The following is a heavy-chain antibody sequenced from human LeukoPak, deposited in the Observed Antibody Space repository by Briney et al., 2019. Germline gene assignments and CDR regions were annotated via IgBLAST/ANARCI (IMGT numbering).Heavy chain of an antibody. Sequence: PSETLSLTRTVSGGSISSYYWSWLRQPPGKGLEWFGYIYYSGSTNYNPSLKSRVTISVDTSKNQFSLKLSSVTAADTAVYYCARGDRGVTLVWYFDLWGRGTLVTVSS. D-gene: IGHD3-10*01. J-gene: IGHJ2*01. V-gene: IGHV4-59*01. CDR3: ARGDRGVTLVWYFDL. CDR2: IYYSGST. CDR1: GGSISSYY.